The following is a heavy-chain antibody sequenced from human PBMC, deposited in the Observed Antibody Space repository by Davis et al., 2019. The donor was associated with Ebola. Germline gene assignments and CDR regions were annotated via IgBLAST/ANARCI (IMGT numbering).Heavy chain of an antibody. CDR2: VNWDGGST. D-gene: IGHD2-2*01. J-gene: IGHJ6*02. V-gene: IGHV3-43*01. CDR3: AKDMYQTTPHYSYGMDV. Sequence: PGGSLRLSCAASGFIFDDYTMSWVRHAPGKGLEWVALVNWDGGSTYYADFVEGRFTTSRDNNKKSLYLQMNSLRIEDTAIYFCAKDMYQTTPHYSYGMDVWGQGTTVIVSS. CDR1: GFIFDDYT.